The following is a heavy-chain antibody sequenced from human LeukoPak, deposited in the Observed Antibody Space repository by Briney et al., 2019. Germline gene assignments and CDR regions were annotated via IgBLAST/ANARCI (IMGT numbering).Heavy chain of an antibody. CDR2: GYSGGST. CDR3: ARAYGSSGYYKLPIDY. Sequence: GGSLRLSCAASGFTVSSNYMSWVRQGPRKGLEWVSVGYSGGSTYYADSVKRRFTISRDNSKNTLFLQMSSLRVEDTALYYCARAYGSSGYYKLPIDYWGKGTLVTVSS. D-gene: IGHD3-22*01. J-gene: IGHJ4*01. CDR1: GFTVSSNY. V-gene: IGHV3-53*01.